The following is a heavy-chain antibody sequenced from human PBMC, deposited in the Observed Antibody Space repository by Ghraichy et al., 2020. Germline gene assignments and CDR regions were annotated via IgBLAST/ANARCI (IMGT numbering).Heavy chain of an antibody. CDR2: IGSDNTAE. J-gene: IGHJ4*02. CDR1: GFDFRSYA. CDR3: AKFFNAVGPTCYFDS. D-gene: IGHD1-26*01. Sequence: GGSLRLSCAASGFDFRSYAMTWVRQAPGKGLEWVSAIGSDNTAEQYADSVRGRFTISKDNSKNTLHLQMNSLRSEDTAIYYCAKFFNAVGPTCYFDSWGQGALVTVSS. V-gene: IGHV3-23*01.